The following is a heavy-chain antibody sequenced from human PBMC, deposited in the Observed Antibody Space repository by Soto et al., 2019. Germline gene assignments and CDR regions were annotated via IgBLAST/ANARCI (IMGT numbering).Heavy chain of an antibody. CDR1: GFTFSSYG. Sequence: QVQLVESGGGVVQPGRSLRLSCAASGFTFSSYGMHWVRQAPGKGLEWVAVISYDGSNKYYADSVKGRFTISRYNSKNTLYRQMNSLRAEDTAVYYCAKSSPYGDYGYFDSWGQGTLVTVSS. V-gene: IGHV3-30*18. CDR2: ISYDGSNK. CDR3: AKSSPYGDYGYFDS. D-gene: IGHD4-17*01. J-gene: IGHJ4*02.